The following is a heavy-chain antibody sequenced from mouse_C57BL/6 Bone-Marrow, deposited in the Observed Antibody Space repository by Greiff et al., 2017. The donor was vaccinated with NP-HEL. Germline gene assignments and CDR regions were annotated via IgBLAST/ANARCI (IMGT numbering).Heavy chain of an antibody. J-gene: IGHJ4*01. D-gene: IGHD1-1*02. CDR3: ARDGGYHYYAMDY. CDR1: GFTFSSYA. CDR2: ISDGGSYT. V-gene: IGHV5-4*01. Sequence: EVMLVESGGGLVKPGGSLKLSCAASGFTFSSYAMSWVRQTPEKRLEWVATISDGGSYTYYPDNVKGRFTISRDNAKNNLYLQMSHLKSEDTAMYYCARDGGYHYYAMDYWGQGTSVTVSS.